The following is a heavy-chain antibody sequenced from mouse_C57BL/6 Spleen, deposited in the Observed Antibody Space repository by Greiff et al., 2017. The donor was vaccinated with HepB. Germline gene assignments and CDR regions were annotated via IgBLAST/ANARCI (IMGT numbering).Heavy chain of an antibody. J-gene: IGHJ4*01. CDR3: AREIRRDYAMDY. Sequence: QVHVKQPGAELVKPGASVKLSCKASGYTFTSYWMPWVKQRPGRGLEWIGRIDPNSGGTKYNEKFKSKATLTVDKPYSTAYMQLSSLTSEDSAVYYCAREIRRDYAMDYWGQGTSVTVSS. CDR2: IDPNSGGT. V-gene: IGHV1-72*01. CDR1: GYTFTSYW.